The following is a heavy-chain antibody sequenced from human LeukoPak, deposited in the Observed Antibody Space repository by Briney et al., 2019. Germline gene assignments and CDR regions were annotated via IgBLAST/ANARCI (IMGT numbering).Heavy chain of an antibody. CDR2: IYPGDSDT. V-gene: IGHV5-51*01. Sequence: GESLKISRKGSEYRFTSYWIAWVRQMPGKGLESMGIIYPGDSDTRYSPSFQGQVAISADKSISTAYLQWSSLKASDTAMYYCARLGYCTSTTCNVLDYWGQGTLVTVSS. D-gene: IGHD2-2*01. CDR3: ARLGYCTSTTCNVLDY. CDR1: EYRFTSYW. J-gene: IGHJ4*02.